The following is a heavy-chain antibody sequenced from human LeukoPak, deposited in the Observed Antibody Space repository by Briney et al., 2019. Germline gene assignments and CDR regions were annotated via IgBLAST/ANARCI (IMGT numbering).Heavy chain of an antibody. V-gene: IGHV4-4*07. CDR3: AXXXXVGASGGNWFDP. J-gene: IGHJ5*02. CDR1: GGSISSYY. CDR2: IYTSGST. Sequence: SETLSLTCTVSGGSISSYYWSWIRQPAGKGLEWIGRIYTSGSTNYNPSLKSRVTMSVDTSKNQFSLKLSSVTAADTAVYYCAXXXXVGASGGNWFDPWGQGTLVTVSS. D-gene: IGHD1-26*01.